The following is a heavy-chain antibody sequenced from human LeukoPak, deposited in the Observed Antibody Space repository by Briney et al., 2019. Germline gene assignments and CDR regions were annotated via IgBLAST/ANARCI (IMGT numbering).Heavy chain of an antibody. V-gene: IGHV3-73*01. Sequence: GGSLRLSCAASGFTFSGSAMHWVRQASGKGLEWVGRIRSKGNSYATAYAASVKGRFTISRDDSKNTAYLQMNSLKTEDTAMYYCTRLPITGGLKGYDAFDIWGQGTMVTVSS. CDR1: GFTFSGSA. CDR3: TRLPITGGLKGYDAFDI. J-gene: IGHJ3*02. D-gene: IGHD1-20*01. CDR2: IRSKGNSYAT.